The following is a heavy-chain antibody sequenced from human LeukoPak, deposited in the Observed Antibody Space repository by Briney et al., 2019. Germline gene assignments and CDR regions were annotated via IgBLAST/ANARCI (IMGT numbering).Heavy chain of an antibody. Sequence: PGGSLRLSCAASGFTFSSYAMSWVRQAPGKGLEWVSTITGSGGSTYYADSVKGRFTISRDNSKNTLYLQMNSLRAEDTAVYYCARDVTGHFDYWGQGTLVTVSS. CDR3: ARDVTGHFDY. V-gene: IGHV3-23*01. CDR2: ITGSGGST. CDR1: GFTFSSYA. J-gene: IGHJ4*02. D-gene: IGHD7-27*01.